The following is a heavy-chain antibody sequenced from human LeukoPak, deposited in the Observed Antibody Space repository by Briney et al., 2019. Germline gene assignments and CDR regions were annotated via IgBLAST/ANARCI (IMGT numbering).Heavy chain of an antibody. Sequence: PGESLKISCKGSGYTFTTYWIAWVRQMPGKGLECMGIIYPGDSDTKYSPSFQGQVTISGDKSISTAYLQWSSLKASDTAIYYCARHPRPGIQLSHMDVWGQGTTVTVSS. CDR1: GYTFTTYW. D-gene: IGHD5-24*01. CDR2: IYPGDSDT. V-gene: IGHV5-51*01. CDR3: ARHPRPGIQLSHMDV. J-gene: IGHJ6*02.